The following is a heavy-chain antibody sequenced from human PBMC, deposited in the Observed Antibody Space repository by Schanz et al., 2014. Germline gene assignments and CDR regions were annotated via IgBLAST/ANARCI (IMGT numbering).Heavy chain of an antibody. J-gene: IGHJ3*02. CDR1: GYTFTSYY. CDR3: ARVHIATYQDDSPGARDI. D-gene: IGHD2-15*01. CDR2: INARTGNK. Sequence: QVQLVQSGAEVKKPGASVKVSCKASGYTFTSYYMHWVRQAPGQGPELMGWINARTGNKQYAQKFQGRGNMTRDTVTTTVCLELSRQRTDDTAIYYCARVHIATYQDDSPGARDIWGQGTRVSVS. V-gene: IGHV1-46*01.